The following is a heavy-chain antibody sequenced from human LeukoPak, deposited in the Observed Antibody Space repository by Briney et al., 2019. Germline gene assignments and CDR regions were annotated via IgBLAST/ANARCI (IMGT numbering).Heavy chain of an antibody. V-gene: IGHV3-7*03. J-gene: IGHJ4*02. CDR3: AREPHIHYPIVY. CDR1: GFTFSNYW. Sequence: PGGSLRLSCAASGFTFSNYWMSWVRQAPGKGLEWVANINRDGSDKFFVDSVKGRFTITRDNAKNSVFLQMNSLRAEDTGVYYFAREPHIHYPIVYWGQGTLVSVSS. D-gene: IGHD3-10*01. CDR2: INRDGSDK.